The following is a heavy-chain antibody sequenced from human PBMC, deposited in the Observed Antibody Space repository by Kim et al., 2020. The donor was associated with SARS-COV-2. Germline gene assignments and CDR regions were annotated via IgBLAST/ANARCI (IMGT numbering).Heavy chain of an antibody. V-gene: IGHV1-46*01. CDR3: ARGGTYYDFLIGYYIPQNNWFDP. D-gene: IGHD3-3*01. CDR2: INPSGGST. CDR1: GYTFTSYY. Sequence: ASVKVSCKASGYTFTSYYMHWVRQAPGQGLEWMGIINPSGGSTTYAQKFQGRVTMTGDTSTSTVYMELSSLRSEDTAVYYCARGGTYYDFLIGYYIPQNNWFDPWGQGTLVTVSS. J-gene: IGHJ5*02.